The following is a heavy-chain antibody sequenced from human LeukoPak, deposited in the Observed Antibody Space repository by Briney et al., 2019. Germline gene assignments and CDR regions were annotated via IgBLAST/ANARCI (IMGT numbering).Heavy chain of an antibody. V-gene: IGHV3-23*01. CDR1: GFTFSSYA. D-gene: IGHD3-22*01. Sequence: GGSLRLSCAASGFTFSSYAMSWVRQAPGKGLEWVSGASGSSGSTYYADSVRGRFTISRDNSKSTVYLQMNSLRAEDTAVYYCAKDRVSVHYYDSSGYYYFDYWGQGTLVTVSS. CDR2: ASGSSGST. CDR3: AKDRVSVHYYDSSGYYYFDY. J-gene: IGHJ4*02.